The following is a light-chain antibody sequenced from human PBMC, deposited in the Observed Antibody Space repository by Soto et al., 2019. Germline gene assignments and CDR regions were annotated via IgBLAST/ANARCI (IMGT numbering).Light chain of an antibody. V-gene: IGKV3-20*01. CDR1: NTVTSNY. CDR3: QQYGSLPRT. CDR2: GAS. Sequence: IVFTKSPSNLTLSPAARATLSCRASNTVTSNYLAWYQQKPGQAPRLLIYGASSRATGVPDRFSGSGSGTDFTLTISRLEPEDFAVYYCQQYGSLPRTFGQGTKVDIK. J-gene: IGKJ1*01.